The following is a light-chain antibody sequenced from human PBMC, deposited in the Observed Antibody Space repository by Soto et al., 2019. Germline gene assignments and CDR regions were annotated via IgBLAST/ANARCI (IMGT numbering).Light chain of an antibody. J-gene: IGLJ1*01. V-gene: IGLV2-14*01. Sequence: PASVSGSPGQSITISCTGTSGDIGSYNRVSWYQQHPGKAPKLIIYEVTDRPSGVSNRFSGSKSGNTASLTISGLQAEDEAEYYCSSYTNINTRACVFGTGTKV. CDR2: EVT. CDR1: SGDIGSYNR. CDR3: SSYTNINTRACV.